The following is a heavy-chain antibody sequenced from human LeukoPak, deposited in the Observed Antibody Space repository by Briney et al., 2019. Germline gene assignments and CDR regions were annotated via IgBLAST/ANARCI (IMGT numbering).Heavy chain of an antibody. V-gene: IGHV3-66*02. CDR2: IYSDYDDGHT. J-gene: IGHJ4*02. CDR1: GFTVNGDN. CDR3: SKRSGGYYDH. D-gene: IGHD3-3*01. Sequence: GGSLRLSCAASGFTVNGDNMSWVRQAPGKRLEWVSVIYSDYDDGHTNYADSVRGRFTISRDNSKNMVYLQMNSLRVEDTAVYYCSKRSGGYYDHWGQGTLVTVSS.